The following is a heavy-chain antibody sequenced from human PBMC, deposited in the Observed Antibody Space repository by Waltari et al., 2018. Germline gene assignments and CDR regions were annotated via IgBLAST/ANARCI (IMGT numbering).Heavy chain of an antibody. CDR3: AREGEQWREGVAWFDP. J-gene: IGHJ5*02. Sequence: VQLVQSGEAVRTLGQSLTISCNGSGSRFMSYCIGWLGKRLGRGAEWKGKGWEWIIYPGDSETRYNPSFQGQVTISADKSNSTAYLQWRSLKASDTAMYYCAREGEQWREGVAWFDPWGQGTLVTVSS. V-gene: IGHV5-51*01. CDR2: IYPGDSET. D-gene: IGHD6-19*01. CDR1: GSRFMSYC.